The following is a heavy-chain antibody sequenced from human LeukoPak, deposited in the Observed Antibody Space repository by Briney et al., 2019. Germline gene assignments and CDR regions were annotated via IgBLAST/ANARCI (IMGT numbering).Heavy chain of an antibody. CDR3: ARDYFDSSAYYYGKGFED. V-gene: IGHV4-31*03. CDR2: IYPSGTT. Sequence: SETLSLTCTVSGDSISSGGHYWSWIRQNAGKGLEWIGYIYPSGTTYYNPSLRGRLTISVDTSKNQFSLRLTSVTAADTAVYYCARDYFDSSAYYYGKGFEDWGQGTMVTVSS. J-gene: IGHJ3*01. CDR1: GDSISSGGHY. D-gene: IGHD3-22*01.